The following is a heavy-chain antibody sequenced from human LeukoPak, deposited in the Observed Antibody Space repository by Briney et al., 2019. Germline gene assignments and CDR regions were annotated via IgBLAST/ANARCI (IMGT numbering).Heavy chain of an antibody. CDR3: ARGALVDY. J-gene: IGHJ4*02. D-gene: IGHD1-26*01. V-gene: IGHV4-61*02. CDR2: IYTSGST. Sequence: SETLSLTCTVSGGSISSGSYYWSWIRQPAGKGLEWIGRIYTSGSTNYNPSLKSRATISVDTSKNQFSLKLSSVTAADTAVYYCARGALVDYWGQGTLVTVSS. CDR1: GGSISSGSYY.